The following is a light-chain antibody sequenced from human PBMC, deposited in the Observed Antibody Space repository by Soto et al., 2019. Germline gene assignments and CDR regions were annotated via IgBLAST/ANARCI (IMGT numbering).Light chain of an antibody. J-gene: IGKJ1*01. CDR1: QTISSW. CDR3: QHYNSYPVT. Sequence: DIQMTQSPSTLSASVGDRVTITCRASQTISSWLAWYQQKPGKAPKLLIYKASSLESGVPSRFSGSGSGTESTLTISSLQPDDFATYYCQHYNSYPVTFGQGTKVDI. V-gene: IGKV1-5*03. CDR2: KAS.